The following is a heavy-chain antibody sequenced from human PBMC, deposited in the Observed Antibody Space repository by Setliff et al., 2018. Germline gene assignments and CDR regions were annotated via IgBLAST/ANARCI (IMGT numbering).Heavy chain of an antibody. J-gene: IGHJ6*02. CDR2: IYSGGHT. CDR1: GFSVSNTY. CDR3: ATGIYDILQRGTDV. D-gene: IGHD3-9*01. Sequence: HPGGSLRLSCAASGFSVSNTYMSWVRQAPGRGLEWVSTIYSGGHTFYVESVKGRFTISRDPSKNTLFLQMYSLRVGDTAVYYCATGIYDILQRGTDVWGQGTTVTVSS. V-gene: IGHV3-66*01.